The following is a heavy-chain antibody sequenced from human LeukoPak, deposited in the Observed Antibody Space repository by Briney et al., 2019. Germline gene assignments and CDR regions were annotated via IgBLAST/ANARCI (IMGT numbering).Heavy chain of an antibody. Sequence: NPSETLSLTCAVSGGSMSSSKWWSWVRQPPGKGLEWIGEIYHSGSTNYNPSLKSRITISVDTSKNQVSLKLSSVTAADTAVYYCARAGQFISARPITFDYWGQGSLVTVSS. D-gene: IGHD6-6*01. CDR3: ARAGQFISARPITFDY. J-gene: IGHJ4*02. V-gene: IGHV4-4*02. CDR2: IYHSGST. CDR1: GGSMSSSKW.